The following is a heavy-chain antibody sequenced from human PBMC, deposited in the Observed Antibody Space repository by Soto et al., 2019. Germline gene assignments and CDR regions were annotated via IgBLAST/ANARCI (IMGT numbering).Heavy chain of an antibody. CDR1: GFTFTSSA. CDR2: IVVGSGNT. J-gene: IGHJ4*02. CDR3: ARAMAAAGTGNFDY. D-gene: IGHD6-13*01. V-gene: IGHV1-58*02. Sequence: GASVKVSCKASGFTFTSSAMQWVRQARGQRLEWMGWIVVGSGNTNYAQKFQERVTMTRDTSTSTAYMELSSLRSEDTAVYYCARAMAAAGTGNFDYWGQGTLVTVSS.